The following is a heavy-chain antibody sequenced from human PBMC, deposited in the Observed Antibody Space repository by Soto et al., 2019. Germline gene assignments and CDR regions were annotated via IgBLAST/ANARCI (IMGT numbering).Heavy chain of an antibody. V-gene: IGHV1-69*02. D-gene: IGHD6-13*01. CDR1: GGTFSSYT. Sequence: QVQLVQSRAEVKKPGSSVKVSCKASGGTFSSYTISWVRQAPGRGLEWMGRIIPILGIANYAQKFQGRVTITADKSTSTAYMELSSLRSEDTAMYYCASGVYSSSIFDYWGQGTLVTVSS. CDR2: IIPILGIA. CDR3: ASGVYSSSIFDY. J-gene: IGHJ4*02.